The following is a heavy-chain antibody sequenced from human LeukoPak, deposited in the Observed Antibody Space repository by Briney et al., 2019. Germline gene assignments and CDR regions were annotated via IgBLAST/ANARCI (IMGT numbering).Heavy chain of an antibody. J-gene: IGHJ4*02. Sequence: SVKVSCKASEGTFSSYAISWVRQAPGQGLEWMGGIIPIFGTANYAQKFQGRVTITADESTSTAYMELSSLRSEDTAVYYCARRRHYYDSSGYYLDYWGQGTLVTVSS. CDR1: EGTFSSYA. CDR2: IIPIFGTA. D-gene: IGHD3-22*01. CDR3: ARRRHYYDSSGYYLDY. V-gene: IGHV1-69*01.